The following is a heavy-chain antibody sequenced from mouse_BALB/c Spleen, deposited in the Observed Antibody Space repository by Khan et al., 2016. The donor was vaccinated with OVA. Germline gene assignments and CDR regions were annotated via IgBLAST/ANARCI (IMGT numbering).Heavy chain of an antibody. V-gene: IGHV1S135*01. D-gene: IGHD1-1*01. CDR3: ARHGSTSWFAY. CDR2: IDPFNGDT. J-gene: IGHJ3*01. Sequence: EVQLQESGPELMKPGASVKISCKASGYSFSTYYIHWVTRSHGKTLEWIGYIDPFNGDTTYNQKFKGKATLTVDKSSSTAYMHLTSLTSEDSAVYCCARHGSTSWFAYWGQGTLVTVSA. CDR1: GYSFSTYY.